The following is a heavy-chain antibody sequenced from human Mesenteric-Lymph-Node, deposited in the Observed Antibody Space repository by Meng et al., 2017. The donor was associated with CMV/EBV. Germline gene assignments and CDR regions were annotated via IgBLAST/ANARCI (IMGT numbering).Heavy chain of an antibody. CDR2: ISSSGSTI. CDR3: ARSCSSTSCFYGMDV. V-gene: IGHV3-11*04. CDR1: GFTFSDYY. J-gene: IGHJ6*02. D-gene: IGHD2-2*01. Sequence: GESLKISCAASGFTFSDYYMSWIRQAPGKGLEWVSYISSSGSTIYYADSVKGRFTISRDNAKNSLYLQMNSLRAEDTAVYYCARSCSSTSCFYGMDVWGQGTTVTVS.